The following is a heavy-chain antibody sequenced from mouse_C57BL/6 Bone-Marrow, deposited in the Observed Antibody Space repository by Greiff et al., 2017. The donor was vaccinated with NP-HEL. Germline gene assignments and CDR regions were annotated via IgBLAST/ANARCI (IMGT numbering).Heavy chain of an antibody. J-gene: IGHJ2*01. Sequence: VQLQQPGAELVKPGASVKLSCKASGYTFTSYWMQWVKQRPGQGLEWIGEIDPSDSYTNYNQKFKGKATLTVDTSSSTAYMQLSSLTSEDSAVYYCSAQAGDYFDYWGQGTTLTVSS. CDR1: GYTFTSYW. CDR3: SAQAGDYFDY. V-gene: IGHV1-50*01. CDR2: IDPSDSYT. D-gene: IGHD3-2*02.